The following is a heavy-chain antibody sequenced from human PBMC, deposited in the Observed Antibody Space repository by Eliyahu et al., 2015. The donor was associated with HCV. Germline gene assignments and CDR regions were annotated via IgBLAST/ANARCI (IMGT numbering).Heavy chain of an antibody. D-gene: IGHD3-22*01. CDR1: GFSLSSNRVG. CDR3: VRDDSSGYYIFDH. CDR2: IYWNGDK. J-gene: IGHJ4*02. Sequence: QITLKESGPTLVKPTQTLTLTCTFSGFSLSSNRVGVGWIRQPPGKALEWLAVIYWNGDKRCSPSLKSRLTITKDTSKNQAVLTMTNVDPVDTATYYCVRDDSSGYYIFDHWGQGTLVTVSS. V-gene: IGHV2-5*01.